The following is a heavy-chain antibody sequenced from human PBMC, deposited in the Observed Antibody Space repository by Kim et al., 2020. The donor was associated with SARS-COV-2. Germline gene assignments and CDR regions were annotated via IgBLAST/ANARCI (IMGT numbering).Heavy chain of an antibody. V-gene: IGHV4-31*03. CDR2: IYYSGST. Sequence: SETLSLTCTVSGGSISSGGYYWSWIRQHPGKGLEWIGYIYYSGSTYYNPSLKSRVTISVDTSKNQFSLKLSSVTAADTAVYYCARERWLRPMDVWGQGTTVTVSS. CDR1: GGSISSGGYY. J-gene: IGHJ6*02. D-gene: IGHD5-12*01. CDR3: ARERWLRPMDV.